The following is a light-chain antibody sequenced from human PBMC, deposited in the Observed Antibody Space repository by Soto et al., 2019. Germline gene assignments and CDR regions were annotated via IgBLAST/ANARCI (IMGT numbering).Light chain of an antibody. CDR1: SSDVGGYDR. V-gene: IGLV2-8*01. CDR2: EVS. Sequence: QSALTQPPSASGSPGQSVTISCTGTSSDVGGYDRVSWYQQHPGKVPKLMIYEVSKRPSGVPDRFSASKSGNTASLTVSGLQPEDEADYYCSSYAGSNNYVVFGGGTKLTVL. CDR3: SSYAGSNNYVV. J-gene: IGLJ2*01.